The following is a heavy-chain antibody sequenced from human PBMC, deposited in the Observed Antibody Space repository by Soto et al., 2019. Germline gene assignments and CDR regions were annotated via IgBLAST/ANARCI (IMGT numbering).Heavy chain of an antibody. Sequence: QVQVVESGGGVVQPGTSLRLSCTVSGIAFRGYALHWVRQAPGKGLGWVAAMSHDGANKYYADSVKGRFTISRDNSKNTLYLQMNSLRPEDTAVYYCTRDRGGMTGSPFYWGQGTLVTVSS. J-gene: IGHJ4*02. D-gene: IGHD3-9*01. CDR3: TRDRGGMTGSPFY. V-gene: IGHV3-30-3*01. CDR1: GIAFRGYA. CDR2: MSHDGANK.